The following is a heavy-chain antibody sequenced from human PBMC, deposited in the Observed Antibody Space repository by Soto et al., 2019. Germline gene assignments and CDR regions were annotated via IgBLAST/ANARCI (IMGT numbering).Heavy chain of an antibody. V-gene: IGHV4-39*01. CDR1: GASMSSSLYY. J-gene: IGHJ5*02. CDR2: IFYSGTT. CDR3: ATSGGSLHNWFDP. D-gene: IGHD2-15*01. Sequence: TLSLTCTVSGASMSSSLYYWGWIRQPPGKGLDWIGTIFYSGTTYYNPSLESRITIFIDKSKNQFSLKLSSVTAADTAVYYCATSGGSLHNWFDPWGQGTLVTVSS.